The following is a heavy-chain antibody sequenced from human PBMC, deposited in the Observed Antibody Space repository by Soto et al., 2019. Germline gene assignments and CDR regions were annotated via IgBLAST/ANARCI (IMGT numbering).Heavy chain of an antibody. Sequence: WGSLRLSCAASGFTVSSNYMSWVRQAPGKGLEWVSVIYSGGSTYYADSVKGRFTISRDNSKNTLYLQMNSLRDEDTAAYYCAKDMRGSGSYYIYGMDVWGQGTTVTVSS. CDR1: GFTVSSNY. V-gene: IGHV3-53*01. D-gene: IGHD3-10*01. J-gene: IGHJ6*02. CDR2: IYSGGST. CDR3: AKDMRGSGSYYIYGMDV.